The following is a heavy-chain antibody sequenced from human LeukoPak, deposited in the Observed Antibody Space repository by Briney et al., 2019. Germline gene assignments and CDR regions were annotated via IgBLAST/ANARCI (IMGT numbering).Heavy chain of an antibody. CDR3: AREGPDILTGYLYFDY. V-gene: IGHV4-61*02. Sequence: PSQTLSLTCTVSGGSISSGSYYWSWIRQPAGKGLEWIGRIYTSGSTNYNPSLRSRVTISVDTSKNQFSLKLSSVTAADTAVYYCAREGPDILTGYLYFDYWGQGTLVTVSS. D-gene: IGHD3-9*01. J-gene: IGHJ4*02. CDR1: GGSISSGSYY. CDR2: IYTSGST.